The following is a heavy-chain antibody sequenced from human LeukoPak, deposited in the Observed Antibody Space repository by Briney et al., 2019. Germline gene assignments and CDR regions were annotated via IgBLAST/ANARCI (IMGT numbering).Heavy chain of an antibody. CDR1: GDSISDGGYY. CDR2: IYYSGTT. Sequence: SEILSLTCSVSGDSISDGGYYWSWIRQHPGKGLEWVGYIYYSGTTYYNPTLKSRVSMSVDAWENQFSLSLTSVTAADTAIYFCVRGGFYVKYWGQGKLVTVSS. D-gene: IGHD3-22*01. J-gene: IGHJ4*02. V-gene: IGHV4-31*03. CDR3: VRGGFYVKY.